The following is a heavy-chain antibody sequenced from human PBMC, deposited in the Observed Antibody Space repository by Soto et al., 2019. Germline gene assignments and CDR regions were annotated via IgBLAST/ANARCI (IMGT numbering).Heavy chain of an antibody. D-gene: IGHD6-19*01. CDR3: ARDRSSGWYDPGSYYYYYYGMDV. CDR1: GFTFSSYS. CDR2: ISGSSSYI. J-gene: IGHJ6*02. V-gene: IGHV3-21*01. Sequence: EVQLVESGGGLVKRGGSLRLSCAASGFTFSSYSMNWVRQAPGKGLEWVSSISGSSSYIYYADSVKGRFTISRDTAKNSLYLQMNSLRAEDTAVYYCARDRSSGWYDPGSYYYYYYGMDVWGQGTTVTVSS.